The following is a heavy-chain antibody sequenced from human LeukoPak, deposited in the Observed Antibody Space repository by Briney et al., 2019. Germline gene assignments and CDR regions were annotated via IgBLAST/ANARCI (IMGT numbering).Heavy chain of an antibody. Sequence: PGGSLRLSCAASGFTFSSYAMSWVRQAPGKGLEWGSAISGSGGSTYYADSVKGRFTSSRDNSKNTLYLQMNSLRAEDTAVYYCAKVLTEYCSGGSCYSYYYYGMDVWGQGTTVTVSS. V-gene: IGHV3-23*01. CDR1: GFTFSSYA. J-gene: IGHJ6*02. CDR3: AKVLTEYCSGGSCYSYYYYGMDV. CDR2: ISGSGGST. D-gene: IGHD2-15*01.